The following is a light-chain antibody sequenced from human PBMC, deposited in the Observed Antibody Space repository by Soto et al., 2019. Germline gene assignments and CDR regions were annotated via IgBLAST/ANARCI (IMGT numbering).Light chain of an antibody. CDR2: SNN. CDR1: SSNIGSNY. V-gene: IGLV1-47*02. Sequence: QSVLTQPPSASETPGQRVTISCSGSSSNIGSNYVYWYEQLPGTAPKLLIYSNNQRPSGVPDRFSGSKSGTSASLAISGLRSEDEADYYCAAWDDSLSGGVFGGGTKVTVL. J-gene: IGLJ3*02. CDR3: AAWDDSLSGGV.